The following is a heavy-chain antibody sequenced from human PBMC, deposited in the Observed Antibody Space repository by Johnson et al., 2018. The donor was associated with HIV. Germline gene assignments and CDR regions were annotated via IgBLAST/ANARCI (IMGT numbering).Heavy chain of an antibody. D-gene: IGHD3-16*02. J-gene: IGHJ3*02. CDR3: VRGGLGYQNIHDPFDI. Sequence: MQLVESGGGLVQPGGSLRLSCAASGFTFSSYAMSWVRQAPGKGLEWVSGINWNGGRTVYVDSMKGRFTISRDNAKNSLYLQMNSLRAEDTALYYCVRGGLGYQNIHDPFDIWGQGTMVTVSS. V-gene: IGHV3-20*04. CDR2: INWNGGRT. CDR1: GFTFSSYA.